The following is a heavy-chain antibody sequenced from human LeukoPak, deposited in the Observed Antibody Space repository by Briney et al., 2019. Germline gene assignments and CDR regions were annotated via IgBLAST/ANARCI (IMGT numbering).Heavy chain of an antibody. Sequence: GGSLRLSCAASGFTFSSYAMHWVRQAPGKGLEWVAVIPYDGSNKYYADSVKGRFTISRENSKNRLYLQMNSLRAEDTAVYYCARAEGYGGELDSWGQGTLVTVSS. V-gene: IGHV3-30*04. CDR3: ARAEGYGGELDS. D-gene: IGHD4-23*01. CDR2: IPYDGSNK. CDR1: GFTFSSYA. J-gene: IGHJ4*02.